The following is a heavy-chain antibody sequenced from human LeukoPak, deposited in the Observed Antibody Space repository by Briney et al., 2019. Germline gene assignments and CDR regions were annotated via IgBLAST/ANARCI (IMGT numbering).Heavy chain of an antibody. V-gene: IGHV3-74*01. Sequence: GGSLRLSCEASGFTFSSYWMHWVRQAPGKGLVWVSRINTDGRSTSYADSVKGRFTISRDNAKNTLYLQMNSLRAEDTAVYYCAREMATTITADYWGQGTLVTVSS. CDR2: INTDGRST. J-gene: IGHJ4*02. CDR3: AREMATTITADY. CDR1: GFTFSSYW. D-gene: IGHD5-24*01.